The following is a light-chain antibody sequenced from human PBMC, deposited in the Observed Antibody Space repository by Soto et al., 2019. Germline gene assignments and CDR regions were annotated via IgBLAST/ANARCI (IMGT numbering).Light chain of an antibody. V-gene: IGKV3-20*01. CDR1: QSVSNIY. CDR3: QQYSNWPPLT. Sequence: VLTQSPGTLSLSPGETATLSCRASQSVSNIYLGWYQQKPGQAPRLLIFDGSSRATGIPDRFSGSGSGTDFTLTISRLEPEDFAVYYCQQYSNWPPLTFGQGTRLEIK. J-gene: IGKJ5*01. CDR2: DGS.